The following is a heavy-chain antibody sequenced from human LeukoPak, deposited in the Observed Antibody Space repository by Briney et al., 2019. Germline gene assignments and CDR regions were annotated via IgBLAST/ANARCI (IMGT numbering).Heavy chain of an antibody. V-gene: IGHV3-23*01. D-gene: IGHD3-22*01. CDR1: GITLSNYG. CDR2: ISDSGGST. CDR3: AKRGVVIRVILVGFHKEAYYFDS. Sequence: QTGGSLRLSCAVSGITLSNYGTSWVRQAPGKGLEWVAGISDSGGSTNYADSVKGRFTISRDNPKNTLYLQMNSLRAEDTAVYFCAKRGVVIRVILVGFHKEAYYFDSWGQGALVTVSS. J-gene: IGHJ4*02.